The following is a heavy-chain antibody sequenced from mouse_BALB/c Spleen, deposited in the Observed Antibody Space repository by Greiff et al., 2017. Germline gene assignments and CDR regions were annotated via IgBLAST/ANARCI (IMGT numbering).Heavy chain of an antibody. CDR3: ASSSFLYDGYLDAMDY. CDR1: GFSLTGYG. Sequence: QVQLKESGPGLVAPSQSLSITCTVSGFSLTGYGVNWVRQPPGKGLEWLGMIWGDGSTDYNSALKSRLSISKDNSKSQVFLQMNSLQTDDTARYYCASSSFLYDGYLDAMDYWGQGTSVTVSS. D-gene: IGHD2-3*01. CDR2: IWGDGST. J-gene: IGHJ4*01. V-gene: IGHV2-6-7*01.